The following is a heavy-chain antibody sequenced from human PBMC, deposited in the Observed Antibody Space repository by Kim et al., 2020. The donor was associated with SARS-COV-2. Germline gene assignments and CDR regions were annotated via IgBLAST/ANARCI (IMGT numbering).Heavy chain of an antibody. D-gene: IGHD1-1*01. J-gene: IGHJ6*02. CDR2: INHSGST. CDR3: ARLPYLSGYYYGLDV. Sequence: SETLSLTCAVYGGSFSGYYWSWIRQPPGKGLEWIGEINHSGSTNYNPSLKSRVTISVDTSKNQFSLKLSSVPAADTAVFYCARLPYLSGYYYGLDVWGQGTTVTVSS. CDR1: GGSFSGYY. V-gene: IGHV4-34*01.